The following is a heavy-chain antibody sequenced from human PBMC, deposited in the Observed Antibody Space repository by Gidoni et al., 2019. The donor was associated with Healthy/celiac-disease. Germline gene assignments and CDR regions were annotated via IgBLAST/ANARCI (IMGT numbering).Heavy chain of an antibody. CDR1: GFTFSNVW. CDR2: IKRKTEGGTT. CDR3: TTEETIVVVVEGYFDY. V-gene: IGHV3-15*01. D-gene: IGHD2-15*01. Sequence: EVQLVEYGGRLVKSGWSLRPYCAASGFTFSNVWLSWCRQAQGKGLEWVGRIKRKTEGGTTDYAAPVKGRFNISRDDSKNTLYLQMNSLKTEDTAVYYCTTEETIVVVVEGYFDYWGQGTLVTVSS. J-gene: IGHJ4*02.